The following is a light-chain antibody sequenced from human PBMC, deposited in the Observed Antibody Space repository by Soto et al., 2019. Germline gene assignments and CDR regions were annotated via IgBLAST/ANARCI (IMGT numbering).Light chain of an antibody. CDR3: QQYGSSSIT. V-gene: IGKV3-20*01. Sequence: IVLKQSPGTLSLSPGERVTLSCRASQSVRSSNLAWYQQKPGQPPRLLIYGASSTATDIPDRFSGSGSGTDFTLTISRLEPEDFAVYYCQQYGSSSITFGQGTRLEIK. CDR1: QSVRSSN. J-gene: IGKJ5*01. CDR2: GAS.